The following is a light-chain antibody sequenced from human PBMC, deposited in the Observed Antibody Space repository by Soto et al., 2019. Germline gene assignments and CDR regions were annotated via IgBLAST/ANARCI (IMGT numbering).Light chain of an antibody. CDR3: RSYTRSSTYV. Sequence: QSALTQPASVSGSPGQSITISCTGTSSDVGGYNYVSWYQQHPGKAPKLMIYEVSNRPSGVSNRFSGSKSGTTASLTISGPQSEDEAHYYCRSYTRSSTYVFGPGTKLTVL. CDR2: EVS. J-gene: IGLJ1*01. V-gene: IGLV2-14*01. CDR1: SSDVGGYNY.